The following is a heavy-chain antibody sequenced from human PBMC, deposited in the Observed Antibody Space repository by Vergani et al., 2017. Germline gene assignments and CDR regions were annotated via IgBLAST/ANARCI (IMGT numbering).Heavy chain of an antibody. D-gene: IGHD3/OR15-3a*01. CDR3: ARQTWTVPQDPYFDY. V-gene: IGHV4-34*01. CDR2: INHSGTT. CDR1: GGSFRGYY. J-gene: IGHJ4*02. Sequence: QVQLQQWGAGLLKPSETLSLTCAVYGGSFRGYYWNWIRQPPGKGLEWIGEINHSGTTNYNPSLKSRVTLLINTSKNQFSLKLSSVTAADTAVYYCARQTWTVPQDPYFDYWGQGTLVTVSS.